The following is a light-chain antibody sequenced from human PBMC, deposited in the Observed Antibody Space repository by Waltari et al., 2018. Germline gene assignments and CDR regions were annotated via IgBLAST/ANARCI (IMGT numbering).Light chain of an antibody. CDR2: AAS. V-gene: IGKV3-15*01. Sequence: ETMMTQSPGTLSVSPGQRATLSCRASQSVGRNLSWYQQKPGKAPRLLIYAASTRATGIPARFAGSASGTEVTLTISSLQSEDFAVYYCQHYDNWPPSYTFGRGTKLEIE. CDR1: QSVGRN. J-gene: IGKJ2*01. CDR3: QHYDNWPPSYT.